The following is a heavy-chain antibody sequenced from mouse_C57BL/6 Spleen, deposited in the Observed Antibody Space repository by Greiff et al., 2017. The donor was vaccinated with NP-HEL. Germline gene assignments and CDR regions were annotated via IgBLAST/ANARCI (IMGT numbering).Heavy chain of an antibody. V-gene: IGHV1-54*01. J-gene: IGHJ3*01. Sequence: VQLQQSGAELVRPGTSVKVSCKASGYAFTNYLIEWVKQRPGQGLEWIGVINPGSGGTNYNEKFKGKATLTADKSSSTAYMQLSSLTSEDSAVYFCARSGSNYEGHWFAYWGQGTLVTVSA. CDR3: ARSGSNYEGHWFAY. CDR1: GYAFTNYL. D-gene: IGHD2-5*01. CDR2: INPGSGGT.